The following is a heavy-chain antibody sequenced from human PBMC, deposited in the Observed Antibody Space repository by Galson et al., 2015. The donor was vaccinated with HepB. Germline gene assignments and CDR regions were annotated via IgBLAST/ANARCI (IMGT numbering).Heavy chain of an antibody. CDR2: IYSGGST. V-gene: IGHV3-53*01. J-gene: IGHJ1*01. Sequence: SLRLSCAASGFTVSSNYMSWVRQAPGKGLEWVSVIYSGGSTYYADSVKGRFTISRDNSKNTLYLQMNSLRAEDTAVYYCAREGGDWYTEPEYFQHWGQGTLVTVSS. D-gene: IGHD2-21*02. CDR3: AREGGDWYTEPEYFQH. CDR1: GFTVSSNY.